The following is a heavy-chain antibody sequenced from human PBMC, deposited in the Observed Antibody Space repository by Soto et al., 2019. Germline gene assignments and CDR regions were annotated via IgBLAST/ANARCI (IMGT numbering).Heavy chain of an antibody. V-gene: IGHV3-33*01. CDR3: ASGVYFDWLPDRAFDI. CDR1: GFTFSSYG. Sequence: GGSLRLSCAASGFTFSSYGMHWVRQAPGKGLEWVAVIWYDGSNKYYADSVKGRFTISRDNSKNTLYLQMNSLRAEDTAVYYCASGVYFDWLPDRAFDIWGQGTMVTVSS. D-gene: IGHD3-9*01. J-gene: IGHJ3*02. CDR2: IWYDGSNK.